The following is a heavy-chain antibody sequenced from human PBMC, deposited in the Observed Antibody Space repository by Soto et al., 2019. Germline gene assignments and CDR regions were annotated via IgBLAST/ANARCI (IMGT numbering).Heavy chain of an antibody. D-gene: IGHD6-19*01. CDR2: IITIFGTA. Sequence: QVQLVQSGAEVKKPGSSVKVSCTASGGTFSSYAISWVRQAHGQGLEWMGGIITIFGTASYGQKFQGRVTITADESTSTAYKELSSQRCEDTAVYYCARRRTWLRQGDAFDIWGQGTMVTVSS. J-gene: IGHJ3*02. CDR1: GGTFSSYA. CDR3: ARRRTWLRQGDAFDI. V-gene: IGHV1-69*01.